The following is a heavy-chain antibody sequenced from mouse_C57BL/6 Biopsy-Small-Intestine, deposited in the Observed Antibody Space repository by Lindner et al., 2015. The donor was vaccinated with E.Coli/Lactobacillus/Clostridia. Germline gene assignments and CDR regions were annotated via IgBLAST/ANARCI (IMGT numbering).Heavy chain of an antibody. CDR2: IYPGDGDT. J-gene: IGHJ2*01. Sequence: VQLQESGPELVKPGASVKISCKASGYAFSSSWMNWVKQRPGKGLEWIGRIYPGDGDTNYNGKFNDKATLTADKSSNTAYMQLSSPTSEDSAVYFCAREYSNYGFDYWGQGTTLTVSS. CDR3: AREYSNYGFDY. V-gene: IGHV1-82*01. CDR1: GYAFSSSW. D-gene: IGHD2-5*01.